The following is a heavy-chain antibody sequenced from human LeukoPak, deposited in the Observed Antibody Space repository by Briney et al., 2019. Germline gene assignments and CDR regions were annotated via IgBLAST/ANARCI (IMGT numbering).Heavy chain of an antibody. CDR2: INPSGGRT. V-gene: IGHV1-46*01. CDR3: TRALPHRRLMDTTMEQHWFDP. CDR1: GYTFTGYY. D-gene: IGHD5-18*01. J-gene: IGHJ5*02. Sequence: GASVKVSCKASGYTFTGYYMHWVRQAPGQGLEWMGLINPSGGRTNYAQKFQGRVTMTRDMSTSTVYMELSSLRSEDTAMYYCTRALPHRRLMDTTMEQHWFDPWGQGTLVTVSS.